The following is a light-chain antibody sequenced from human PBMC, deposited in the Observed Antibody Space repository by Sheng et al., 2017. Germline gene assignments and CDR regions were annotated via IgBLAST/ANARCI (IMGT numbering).Light chain of an antibody. CDR1: SSNIGAGYD. CDR3: QSYDSSPQGV. V-gene: IGLV1-40*01. J-gene: IGLJ1*01. Sequence: QSVLTQPPSVSGAPGQRVTISCTGSSSNIGAGYDVHWYQQLPGTAPKLLIYGNSNRPSGVPDRFSGSKSGTSASLAITGLQAEDEADYYCQSYDSSPQGVFGTGTKVTVL. CDR2: GNS.